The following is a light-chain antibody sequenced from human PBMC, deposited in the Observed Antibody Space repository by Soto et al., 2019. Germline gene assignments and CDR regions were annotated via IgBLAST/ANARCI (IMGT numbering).Light chain of an antibody. Sequence: IKVCQSPSAVSASVGDRVTITCRASQDIAVYLAWYQHKPGRTPELLIHGASRLQSGVPARFSGSGSGTDFTLSINSLQPEDFATYYCQQAYSFPIPFGQRRLL. CDR3: QQAYSFPIP. V-gene: IGKV1D-12*01. CDR1: QDIAVY. J-gene: IGKJ5*01. CDR2: GAS.